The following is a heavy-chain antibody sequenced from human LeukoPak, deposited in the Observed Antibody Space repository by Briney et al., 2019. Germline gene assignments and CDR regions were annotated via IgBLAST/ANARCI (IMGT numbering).Heavy chain of an antibody. Sequence: SETLSLTCTVSGGSISSYYWSWIRQPPGKGLEWIGYIYYSGSTNNNPSLKSRVTISVDKSKNQISLKLSSVTAADTAVYYCARGVSRGYSYGRYYMDVWGKGTTVTISS. V-gene: IGHV4-59*01. D-gene: IGHD5-18*01. J-gene: IGHJ6*03. CDR2: IYYSGST. CDR3: ARGVSRGYSYGRYYMDV. CDR1: GGSISSYY.